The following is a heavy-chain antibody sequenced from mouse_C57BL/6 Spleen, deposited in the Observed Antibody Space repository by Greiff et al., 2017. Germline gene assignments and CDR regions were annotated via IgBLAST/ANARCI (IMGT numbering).Heavy chain of an antibody. Sequence: QVQLQQSGPELVKPGASVKISCKASGYAFSSSWMNWVKQRPGKGLEWIGRIYPGDGDTNYNGKFKGKATLTADKSSSTAYMQLSSLTSEDSAVCCCAVYYEYGERWYAMDYWGQGTSVTVSS. V-gene: IGHV1-82*01. D-gene: IGHD2-4*01. CDR1: GYAFSSSW. CDR3: AVYYEYGERWYAMDY. J-gene: IGHJ4*01. CDR2: IYPGDGDT.